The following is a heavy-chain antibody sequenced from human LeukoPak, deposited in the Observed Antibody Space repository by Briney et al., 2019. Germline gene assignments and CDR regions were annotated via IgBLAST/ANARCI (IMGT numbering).Heavy chain of an antibody. D-gene: IGHD2-21*01. CDR2: INQDGSES. CDR1: GFKFSDFS. CDR3: ATIQY. J-gene: IGHJ4*02. V-gene: IGHV3-7*01. Sequence: QSGGSLRLSCAASGFKFSDFSVSWVRQAPGKGLEWVAIINQDGSESCYVDSVRGRFTISRDNVDNSLFLQMDSLRVDDTARYYCATIQYWGQGTQVTVSS.